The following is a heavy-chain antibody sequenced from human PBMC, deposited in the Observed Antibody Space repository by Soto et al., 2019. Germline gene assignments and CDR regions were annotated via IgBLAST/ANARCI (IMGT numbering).Heavy chain of an antibody. CDR2: ISYDGSNK. D-gene: IGHD4-17*01. V-gene: IGHV3-30*18. CDR1: GFTFSNYG. Sequence: QVQMVESGGGVVQPGRSLRLSCAASGFTFSNYGMHWVRQAPGKGLEWVAVISYDGSNKYYADSVKGRFTISRDNSKDTLYLKMNSLRAEDTAVYYCAKHLRWYDEDTFDIWGQGTMVTVSS. J-gene: IGHJ3*02. CDR3: AKHLRWYDEDTFDI.